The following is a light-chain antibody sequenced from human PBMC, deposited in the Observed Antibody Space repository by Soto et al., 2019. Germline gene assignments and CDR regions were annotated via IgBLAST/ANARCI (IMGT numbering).Light chain of an antibody. J-gene: IGLJ2*01. CDR2: EFS. V-gene: IGLV2-8*01. CDR1: ANNIGGYNF. Sequence: QSALTQPPSASGSPGQSVTISCTGAANNIGGYNFVSWYQQHPGKAPKLIISEFSERPSGVPDRFSGSKSGNTDSLTVSGHQAEDEDDYYCSYYAGSNNVIFGGGTKLTVL. CDR3: SYYAGSNNVI.